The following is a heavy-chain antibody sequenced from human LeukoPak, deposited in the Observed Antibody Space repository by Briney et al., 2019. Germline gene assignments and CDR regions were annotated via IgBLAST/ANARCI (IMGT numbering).Heavy chain of an antibody. Sequence: ASVTLSCKASGYTFSGYYMHWVRQAPGQGLEWMGWINPNSGCTNHAQKFQGRVTMTRDTSISTAYMELSRLRADDTAVYYCARDRPLDDDDCYSFSYFCYWGHVTLVTVSS. CDR1: GYTFSGYY. D-gene: IGHD2-15*01. J-gene: IGHJ4*01. CDR2: INPNSGCT. V-gene: IGHV1-2*02. CDR3: ARDRPLDDDDCYSFSYFCY.